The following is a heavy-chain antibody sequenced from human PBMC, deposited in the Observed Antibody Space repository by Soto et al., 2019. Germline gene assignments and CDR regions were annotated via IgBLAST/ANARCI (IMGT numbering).Heavy chain of an antibody. CDR1: GCSISSSSYY. CDR3: ARREGSSGWYDLRYYYYYYGMDV. CDR2: IYYSGST. D-gene: IGHD6-19*01. Sequence: PSETLSLTCTVSGCSISSSSYYWGWIRQPPGKGLEWIGSIYYSGSTYYNPSLKSRVTISVDTSKNQFSLKLSSVTAADTAVYYCARREGSSGWYDLRYYYYYYGMDVWGQGTTVTVSS. V-gene: IGHV4-39*01. J-gene: IGHJ6*02.